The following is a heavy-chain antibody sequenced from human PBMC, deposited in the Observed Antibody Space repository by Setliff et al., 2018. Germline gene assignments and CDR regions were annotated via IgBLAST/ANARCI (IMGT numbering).Heavy chain of an antibody. Sequence: LSLTCTVSGGSISRGNYYWSWIRQPAGKGLEWIGHIQTSGTTNYNTSLTSRVTISVDTSKNQFSLKLSAVTAADTAVYYWARYRNYFDSSGQTQYYFDYWGQGTLVTVSS. CDR3: ARYRNYFDSSGQTQYYFDY. CDR2: IQTSGTT. J-gene: IGHJ4*02. CDR1: GGSISRGNYY. V-gene: IGHV4-61*09. D-gene: IGHD3-22*01.